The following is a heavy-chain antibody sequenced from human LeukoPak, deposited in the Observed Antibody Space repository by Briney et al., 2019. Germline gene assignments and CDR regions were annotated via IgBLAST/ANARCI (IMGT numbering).Heavy chain of an antibody. V-gene: IGHV3-23*01. CDR2: ISGSGGST. CDR3: AELGITMIGGV. J-gene: IGHJ6*04. Sequence: GGSLRLSCAASGFTFSSYAMSWVRQAPGKGLEWVSAISGSGGSTYYADSLKGRFTISRDNAKNSLYLQMNSLRAEDTAVYYCAELGITMIGGVWGKGTTVTISS. D-gene: IGHD3-10*02. CDR1: GFTFSSYA.